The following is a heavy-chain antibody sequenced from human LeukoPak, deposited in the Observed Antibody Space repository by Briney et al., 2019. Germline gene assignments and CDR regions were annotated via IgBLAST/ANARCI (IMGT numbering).Heavy chain of an antibody. Sequence: ASVKVSCKASGYTFSAYYMHWVRQAPGQGLEWMGWIAPNSGGTNYAQNFQGRATMTRDTSISTAYMELSSLRSDDTAVYYCARAPYYDILTGYYYFDYWGQGTLVTVSS. CDR3: ARAPYYDILTGYYYFDY. D-gene: IGHD3-9*01. CDR1: GYTFSAYY. V-gene: IGHV1-2*02. J-gene: IGHJ4*02. CDR2: IAPNSGGT.